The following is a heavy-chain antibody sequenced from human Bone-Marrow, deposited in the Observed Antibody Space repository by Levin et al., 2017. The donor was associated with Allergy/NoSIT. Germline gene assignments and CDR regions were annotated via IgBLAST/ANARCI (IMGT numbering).Heavy chain of an antibody. D-gene: IGHD2-8*02. CDR2: IWFDGNKK. V-gene: IGHV3-33*01. J-gene: IGHJ3*02. CDR1: GFTFRNSG. Sequence: GGSLRLSCAASGFTFRNSGMHWVRQAPGKGLEWVAVIWFDGNKKYYVDSVKGRFTISRDNSKNTLFLQMNSLRAEDTAVYYCARGIIGDVRVAHKEAFDIWGQGTMVSVSS. CDR3: ARGIIGDVRVAHKEAFDI.